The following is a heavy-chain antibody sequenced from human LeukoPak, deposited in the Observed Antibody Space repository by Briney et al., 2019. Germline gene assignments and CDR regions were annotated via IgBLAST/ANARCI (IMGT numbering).Heavy chain of an antibody. CDR3: ASSIAVAAPTDY. J-gene: IGHJ4*02. CDR2: INPNSGGT. D-gene: IGHD6-19*01. V-gene: IGHV1-2*02. CDR1: GYTFTGYY. Sequence: ASVKVSCKASGYTFTGYYMHWVRQAPGQGLEWMGWINPNSGGTNYVQKFQGRVTMTRDTSISTAYMELSRLRSDDTAVYYCASSIAVAAPTDYWGQGTLVTVSS.